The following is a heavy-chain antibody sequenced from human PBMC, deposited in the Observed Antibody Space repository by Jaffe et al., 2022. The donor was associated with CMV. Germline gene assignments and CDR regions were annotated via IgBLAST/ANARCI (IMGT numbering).Heavy chain of an antibody. CDR1: GYNFTSYW. Sequence: EVQLVQSGAEVKKPGESLKISCKASGYNFTSYWIAWVRQMPGKGLEWMGILYPGDSETRYSPAFQGQVTISADKSINTAYLQWSSLKASDTATYYCARPTTYSDYHYWGQGTLVTVSS. V-gene: IGHV5-51*01. CDR2: LYPGDSET. D-gene: IGHD4-17*01. J-gene: IGHJ4*02. CDR3: ARPTTYSDYHY.